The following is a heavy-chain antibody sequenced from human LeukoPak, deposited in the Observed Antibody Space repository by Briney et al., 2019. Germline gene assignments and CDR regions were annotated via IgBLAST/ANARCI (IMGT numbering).Heavy chain of an antibody. J-gene: IGHJ4*02. D-gene: IGHD5-12*01. CDR3: ARDWPGGGVATYYFDY. CDR1: GYTFTGYY. Sequence: ASVKVSCKASGYTFTGYYMHWVRQAPGQGLEWMGWINPNSGGTNYAQKFQGRVTMTRDTSISTAYMELSRLRSDDTAVYYCARDWPGGGVATYYFDYWGQGTLVTVSS. CDR2: INPNSGGT. V-gene: IGHV1-2*02.